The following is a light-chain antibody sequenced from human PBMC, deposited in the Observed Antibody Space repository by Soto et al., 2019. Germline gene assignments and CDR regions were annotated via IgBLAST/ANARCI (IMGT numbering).Light chain of an antibody. CDR2: GAS. CDR1: QSVSSS. J-gene: IGKJ1*01. V-gene: IGKV3-15*01. Sequence: EIVMTQSPATLSVSPGERATLSCRASQSVSSSLAWYQQKPGQAPRLLIYGASTRATGIPARFSGSGSGTDFTLTISSLQSVDFAVYYCQHYNNWPRTFGQGTKVEIK. CDR3: QHYNNWPRT.